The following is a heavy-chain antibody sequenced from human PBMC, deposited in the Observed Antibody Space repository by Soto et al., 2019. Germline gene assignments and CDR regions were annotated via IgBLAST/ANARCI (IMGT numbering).Heavy chain of an antibody. CDR2: INPNSGGT. CDR3: ARGRGGSVATIGRYYYYYGMDV. J-gene: IGHJ6*02. V-gene: IGHV1-2*02. CDR1: GYTFTGYY. D-gene: IGHD5-12*01. Sequence: ASVKVSCKASGYTFTGYYMHWVRQAPGQGLEWMGWINPNSGGTNYAQKFQGRVTMTRDTSISTAYMELSRLRSDDTAVYYCARGRGGSVATIGRYYYYYGMDVWGQGTTVTSP.